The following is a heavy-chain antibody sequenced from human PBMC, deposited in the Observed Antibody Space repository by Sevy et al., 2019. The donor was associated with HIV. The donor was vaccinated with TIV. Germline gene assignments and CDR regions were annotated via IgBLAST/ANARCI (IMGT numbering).Heavy chain of an antibody. CDR3: AIGYCRTSSCYGSTWFDP. CDR2: ISTYRGDI. J-gene: IGHJ5*02. CDR1: GYSFTNYG. Sequence: ASVKVSCQTSGYSFTNYGVSWVRQAPGQGLEWMGWISTYRGDIEYAEKFQGRVTLTRDTSTSTAYMELRNLKSDDTAVYYCAIGYCRTSSCYGSTWFDPWGQGTLVTVSS. D-gene: IGHD2-2*01. V-gene: IGHV1-18*01.